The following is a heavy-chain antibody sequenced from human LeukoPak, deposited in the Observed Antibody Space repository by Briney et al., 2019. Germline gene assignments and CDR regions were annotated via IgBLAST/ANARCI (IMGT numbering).Heavy chain of an antibody. CDR3: ARDGAKDYYYGMDV. V-gene: IGHV4-59*01. Sequence: SETLSLTCTVSGGSISSYYWSWIRQPPGKGLEWIGYIYYSGSTNYNPSLKSRVTISVDTSKNQFSLKLSSVTAADTAVYYCARDGAKDYYYGMDVWGQGTTVTVSS. CDR1: GGSISSYY. CDR2: IYYSGST. D-gene: IGHD1-26*01. J-gene: IGHJ6*02.